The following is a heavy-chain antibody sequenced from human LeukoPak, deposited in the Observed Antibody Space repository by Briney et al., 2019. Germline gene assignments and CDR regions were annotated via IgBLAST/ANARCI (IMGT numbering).Heavy chain of an antibody. D-gene: IGHD3-10*01. CDR3: ARDSGTTGEVKFDP. CDR1: GGSISSYY. J-gene: IGHJ5*02. V-gene: IGHV4-4*07. Sequence: PSETLSLTCTVSGGSISSYYLSWIRQPAGKGLEWIGRIYSRVTTYNPSLTSRVTMSVDTSRNHATLTLNSVTAADTAVYYCARDSGTTGEVKFDPWGQGTLVTVSS. CDR2: IYSRVT.